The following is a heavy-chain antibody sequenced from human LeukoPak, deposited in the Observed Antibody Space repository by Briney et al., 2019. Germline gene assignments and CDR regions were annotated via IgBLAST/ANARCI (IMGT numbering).Heavy chain of an antibody. CDR2: ISAYNGNT. J-gene: IGHJ6*03. CDR1: GYTFTSYG. V-gene: IGHV1-18*01. CDR3: ARGPSITMVRGGQWYYYMDV. Sequence: GASVKVSCEAFGYTFTSYGISWVRQAPGQGLEWMGWISAYNGNTNYAQKLQGRVTMTTDTSTSTAYMELRSLRSEDTAVYYCARGPSITMVRGGQWYYYMDVWGKGTTVTISS. D-gene: IGHD3-10*01.